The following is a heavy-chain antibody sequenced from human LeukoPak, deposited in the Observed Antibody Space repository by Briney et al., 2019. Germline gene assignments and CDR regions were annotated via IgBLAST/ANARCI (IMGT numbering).Heavy chain of an antibody. Sequence: GGSLRLSCAASGFTLSSYAMSWARQAPGKGLEWVSAIYGGGEGTYYADSVKGRFTVSRDNSKNTLYLQMDGLRAEDTAVYYCAKMAGMTRQVYYMDVWGKGATVTVSS. J-gene: IGHJ6*03. V-gene: IGHV3-23*01. CDR2: IYGGGEGT. CDR3: AKMAGMTRQVYYMDV. D-gene: IGHD1-1*01. CDR1: GFTLSSYA.